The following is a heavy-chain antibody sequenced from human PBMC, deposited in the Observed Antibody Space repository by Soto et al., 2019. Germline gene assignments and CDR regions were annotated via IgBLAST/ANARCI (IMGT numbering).Heavy chain of an antibody. Sequence: SETLSLTCAVSGGCFSGYYWSWIRQPPGKGLEWIGEINHSGSTNYNPSLKSRVTISVDTSKNQFSLKLSSVTAADTAVYYCARGRKGITIFGVVMAYYYMDVWGKGTTVTVSS. CDR1: GGCFSGYY. CDR2: INHSGST. CDR3: ARGRKGITIFGVVMAYYYMDV. D-gene: IGHD3-3*01. J-gene: IGHJ6*03. V-gene: IGHV4-34*01.